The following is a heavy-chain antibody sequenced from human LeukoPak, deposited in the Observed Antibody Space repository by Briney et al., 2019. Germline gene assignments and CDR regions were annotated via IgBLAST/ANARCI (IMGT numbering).Heavy chain of an antibody. CDR2: IYISGTH. D-gene: IGHD2-2*01. Sequence: SETLSLTCTISDASIGDYYWSWIRQPPGKGLEWLGYIYISGTHTSNPPLKSRFTISVDTSKNQFSLNLSSVTAADTAVYYCARHGVVVPSAMYYYYMDVWGKGTTVTVS. CDR3: ARHGVVVPSAMYYYYMDV. J-gene: IGHJ6*03. CDR1: DASIGDYY. V-gene: IGHV4-4*09.